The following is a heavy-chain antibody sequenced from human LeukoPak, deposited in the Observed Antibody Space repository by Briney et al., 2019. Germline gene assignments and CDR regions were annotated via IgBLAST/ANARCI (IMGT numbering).Heavy chain of an antibody. D-gene: IGHD3-22*01. V-gene: IGHV4-34*01. CDR2: INHSGST. CDR1: GRSFSGYY. Sequence: SETLSLTCAVYGRSFSGYYWSWIRQPPGKGLEWIGEINHSGSTNYNPSLKSRVTISVDTSKNQFSLKLSSVTAADTAVYYCARRLVQYYYDSSGYYTTPYYFDYWGQGTLVTVSS. CDR3: ARRLVQYYYDSSGYYTTPYYFDY. J-gene: IGHJ4*02.